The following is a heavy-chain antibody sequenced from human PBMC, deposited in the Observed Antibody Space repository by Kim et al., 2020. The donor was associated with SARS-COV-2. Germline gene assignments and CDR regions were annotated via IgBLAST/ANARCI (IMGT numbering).Heavy chain of an antibody. J-gene: IGHJ6*02. CDR2: IIPILGIA. CDR1: GGTFSSYT. Sequence: SVKVSCKASGGTFSSYTISWVRQAPGQGLEWMGRIIPILGIANYAQKFQGRVTITADKSTSTAYMELSSLRSEDTAVYYCARGATTTYYYYGMDVWGQGTTVTVSS. D-gene: IGHD4-17*01. V-gene: IGHV1-69*02. CDR3: ARGATTTYYYYGMDV.